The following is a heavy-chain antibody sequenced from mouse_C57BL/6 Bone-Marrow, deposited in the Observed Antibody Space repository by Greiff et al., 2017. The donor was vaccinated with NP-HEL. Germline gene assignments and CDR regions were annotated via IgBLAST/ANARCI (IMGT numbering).Heavy chain of an antibody. Sequence: EVKLVESGGGLVKPGGSLKLSCAASGFTFSSYAMSWVRQTPEKRLEWVATISDGGSYTYYPDNVKGRFTISRDNAKNNLYLQMSHLKSEDTAMYYCARDGYRGFAYWGQGTLVTVSA. CDR2: ISDGGSYT. CDR1: GFTFSSYA. CDR3: ARDGYRGFAY. J-gene: IGHJ3*01. V-gene: IGHV5-4*01. D-gene: IGHD2-2*01.